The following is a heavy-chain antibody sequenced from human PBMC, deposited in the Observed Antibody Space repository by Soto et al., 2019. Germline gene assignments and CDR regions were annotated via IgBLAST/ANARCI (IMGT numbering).Heavy chain of an antibody. V-gene: IGHV1-3*01. CDR1: GYTFTSYA. Sequence: GASVKVSCKASGYTFTSYAIHWVRQAPGQRLEWMGWINAGNGNTKSSERFQGRVTISRVTSASTAYLELSSLRSEDTAVYYCARDRSSWNWFDPWGQGTLVTVSS. J-gene: IGHJ5*02. CDR2: INAGNGNT. D-gene: IGHD6-13*01. CDR3: ARDRSSWNWFDP.